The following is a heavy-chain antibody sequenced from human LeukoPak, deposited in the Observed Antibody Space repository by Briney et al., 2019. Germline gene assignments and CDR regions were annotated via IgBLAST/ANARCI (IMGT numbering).Heavy chain of an antibody. CDR1: GGTFSSYA. J-gene: IGHJ3*02. Sequence: ASVKVSCKAFGGTFSSYAISWVRQAPGQGLEWMGGIIPIFGTANYAQKFQGRVTITADKSTSTAYMELSSLRSEDTAVYYCARPLTGSGSYWVAFDIWGQGTMVTVSS. V-gene: IGHV1-69*06. D-gene: IGHD3-10*01. CDR3: ARPLTGSGSYWVAFDI. CDR2: IIPIFGTA.